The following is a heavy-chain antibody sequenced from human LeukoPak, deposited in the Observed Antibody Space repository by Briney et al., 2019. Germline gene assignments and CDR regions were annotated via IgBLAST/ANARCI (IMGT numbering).Heavy chain of an antibody. J-gene: IGHJ2*01. CDR1: GFTFRTYG. Sequence: GGSLRLSCEASGFTFRTYGMTWVRQAPGKGLEWVSGITGSSTWTYYADSVRGRFTISRDNSKNALHLQMNNLTADDTAIYYCARELVSLGTGYFDLWGRGTLVTVSS. V-gene: IGHV3-23*01. CDR3: ARELVSLGTGYFDL. CDR2: ITGSSTWT. D-gene: IGHD7-27*01.